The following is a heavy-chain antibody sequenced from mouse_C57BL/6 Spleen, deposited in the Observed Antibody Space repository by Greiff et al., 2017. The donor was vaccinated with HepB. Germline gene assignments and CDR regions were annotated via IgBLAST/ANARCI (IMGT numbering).Heavy chain of an antibody. CDR3: AKGGDMVTTPYFDY. J-gene: IGHJ2*01. CDR2: IHPNSGST. V-gene: IGHV1-64*01. Sequence: QVQLQQPGAELVKPGASVKLSCKASGYTFTSYWMHWVKQRPGQGLEWIGMIHPNSGSTNYNEKFKSKATLTVDKSSSTAYMQLSSLTSEDSAVYDCAKGGDMVTTPYFDYWGQGTTLTVSS. D-gene: IGHD2-2*01. CDR1: GYTFTSYW.